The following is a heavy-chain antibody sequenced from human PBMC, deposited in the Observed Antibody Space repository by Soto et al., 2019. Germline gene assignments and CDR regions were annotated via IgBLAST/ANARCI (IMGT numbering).Heavy chain of an antibody. Sequence: QITLKESGPTLVKPTQTLTLTCTFSGFSLSTSGVGVGWIRQHPGKALEWLALIYWNDDKRYSPSLKSRLTNTKDTSKNQVVLTMTNNDPVDTATYYCAGQGLIWLQSSFDYWGQGTLVTVSS. D-gene: IGHD5-12*01. CDR2: IYWNDDK. CDR3: AGQGLIWLQSSFDY. J-gene: IGHJ4*02. CDR1: GFSLSTSGVG. V-gene: IGHV2-5*01.